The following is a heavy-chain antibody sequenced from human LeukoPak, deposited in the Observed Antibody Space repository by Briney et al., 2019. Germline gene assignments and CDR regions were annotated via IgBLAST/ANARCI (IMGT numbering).Heavy chain of an antibody. J-gene: IGHJ4*02. V-gene: IGHV3-23*01. CDR2: ISGDGEST. Sequence: GGSLRLSCAASGVTLRNYAMTWIRQAPGKGLQWVSVISGDGESTYYADSVRGRFTISRDNSKNTMYLQMNNLRAEDTAIYYCAKDRNCSSTGCYVFANWGQGTLVTVSS. D-gene: IGHD2-2*01. CDR1: GVTLRNYA. CDR3: AKDRNCSSTGCYVFAN.